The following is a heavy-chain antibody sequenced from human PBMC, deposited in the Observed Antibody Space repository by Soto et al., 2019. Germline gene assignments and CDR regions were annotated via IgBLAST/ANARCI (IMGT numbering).Heavy chain of an antibody. CDR2: INHSGST. CDR1: GGSFSGYY. V-gene: IGHV4-34*01. CDR3: ARGGSLSLTASLGY. D-gene: IGHD6-25*01. Sequence: QVQLQQWGAGLLKPSETLSLTCAVYGGSFSGYYWSWIRQPPGKGLEWIGEINHSGSTNYNPSLKSRVTISVDTSKNQFSLKLSSVTAADTAAYYCARGGSLSLTASLGYWGQGTLVTVSS. J-gene: IGHJ4*02.